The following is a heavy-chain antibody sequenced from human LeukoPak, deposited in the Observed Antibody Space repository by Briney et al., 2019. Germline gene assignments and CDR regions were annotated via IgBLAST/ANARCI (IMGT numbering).Heavy chain of an antibody. V-gene: IGHV6-1*01. J-gene: IGHJ4*02. Sequence: SQTLSLTCAISGDSVSNNRATWNWIRQSPSRGLEWLGRAYYRSKCYNDYAVSVKSRVAIKPDTSKNQFSLQRNSVTPEDTAVYYCARLRYTSFDYWGQGTLVTVSS. CDR1: GDSVSNNRAT. CDR2: AYYRSKCYN. D-gene: IGHD4-17*01. CDR3: ARLRYTSFDY.